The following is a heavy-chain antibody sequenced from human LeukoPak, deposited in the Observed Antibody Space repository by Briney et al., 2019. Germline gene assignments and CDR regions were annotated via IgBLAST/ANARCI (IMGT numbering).Heavy chain of an antibody. V-gene: IGHV1-46*01. CDR2: INPSGGST. CDR3: ARDAATTTTTWFDP. D-gene: IGHD1-1*01. CDR1: GYTFSNYY. J-gene: IGHJ5*02. Sequence: ASVKVSCKASGYTFSNYYLHWVRQAPGQGLEWMGIINPSGGSTTYAQKFQGRVTMTRDTSTSTVYMELSGLRSEDTAVYYCARDAATTTTTWFDPWGQGTLVTVSS.